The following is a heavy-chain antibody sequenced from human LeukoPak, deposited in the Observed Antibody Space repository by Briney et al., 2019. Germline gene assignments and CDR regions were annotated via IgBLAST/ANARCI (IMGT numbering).Heavy chain of an antibody. CDR1: GYTFTGYY. V-gene: IGHV1-8*03. CDR3: ASNLLGYCSGGSCDGGGY. Sequence: ASVKVSCKASGYTFTGYYMHWVRQAPGQGLEWMGWINANSGNTGYAQKFQGRVTITRNTSVSTAYMELSSLRSEDTAVYYCASNLLGYCSGGSCDGGGYWGQGTLVTVSS. J-gene: IGHJ4*02. D-gene: IGHD2-15*01. CDR2: INANSGNT.